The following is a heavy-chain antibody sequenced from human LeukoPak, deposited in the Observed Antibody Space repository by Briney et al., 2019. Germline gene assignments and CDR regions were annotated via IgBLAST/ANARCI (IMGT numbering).Heavy chain of an antibody. V-gene: IGHV3-23*01. CDR1: GFTFQNYA. D-gene: IGHD2-2*01. CDR3: ARTQRYCSSTSCYQGIAAAGDFDY. J-gene: IGHJ4*02. CDR2: ISGSGPST. Sequence: GGSLRLSCAASGFTFQNYAMSWVRQAPGKGLEWASSISGSGPSTDYADSVKGRFTISRDKAKNTLYLQMNSLRAEDTAVYYCARTQRYCSSTSCYQGIAAAGDFDYWGQGTLVTVSS.